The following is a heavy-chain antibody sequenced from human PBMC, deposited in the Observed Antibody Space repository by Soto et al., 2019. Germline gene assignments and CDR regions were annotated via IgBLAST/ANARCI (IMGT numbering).Heavy chain of an antibody. D-gene: IGHD1-7*01. CDR1: GDSVSSNSAA. CDR2: TYYRSRWYN. J-gene: IGHJ6*03. CDR3: AGTTSHQWYYMDV. Sequence: PSQTLSLTCAISGDSVSSNSAAWNWIRLSPSRGLEWLARTYYRSRWYNDYAVSVRSRITVNPDTSKNQFSLQLTSVTPEDTAVYYCAGTTSHQWYYMDVWGKGTMVTASS. V-gene: IGHV6-1*01.